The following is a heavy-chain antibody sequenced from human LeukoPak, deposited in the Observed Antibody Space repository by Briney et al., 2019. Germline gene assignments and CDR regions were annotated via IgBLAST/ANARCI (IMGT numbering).Heavy chain of an antibody. CDR3: ARDRTHYYESVGYYSRWEY. D-gene: IGHD3-22*01. Sequence: ASVKVSCTASGYTFTSYFMYWVRQAPGQGLEWMGLINPSGGNTRYAQKFQDRVTMTRDTSTSTVYMELSSLRSEDTAMYYCARDRTHYYESVGYYSRWEYWGQGTLVTVSS. V-gene: IGHV1-46*01. CDR2: INPSGGNT. CDR1: GYTFTSYF. J-gene: IGHJ4*02.